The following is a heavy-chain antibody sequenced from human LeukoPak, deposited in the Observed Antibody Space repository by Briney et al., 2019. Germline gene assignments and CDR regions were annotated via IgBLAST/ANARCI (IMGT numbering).Heavy chain of an antibody. J-gene: IGHJ4*02. CDR2: INPGDSDT. Sequence: GESLKISCKASGYTFTNYWIGWVRQMPGKGLEWMGIINPGDSDTRYSPSFQGQVTISADKSISTAYLQWSSLKASDTAMYYCARHRGVWGSLYYFDYWGQGTLVTVSS. CDR3: ARHRGVWGSLYYFDY. D-gene: IGHD3-16*01. CDR1: GYTFTNYW. V-gene: IGHV5-51*01.